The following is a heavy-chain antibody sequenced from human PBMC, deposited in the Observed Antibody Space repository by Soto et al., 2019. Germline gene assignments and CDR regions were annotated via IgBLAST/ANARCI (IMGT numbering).Heavy chain of an antibody. D-gene: IGHD3-10*01. J-gene: IGHJ6*02. CDR2: IIPILGIA. CDR1: GGTFSSYT. CDR3: ARDRGSAMVRGVNYYYYGMDV. V-gene: IGHV1-69*08. Sequence: QVQLVQSGAEVKKPGSSVKVSCKASGGTFSSYTISWVRQAPGQGLEWMGRIIPILGIANYAQKFQGRVTITADKSTSTAYMELSSLRSEDTAVYYCARDRGSAMVRGVNYYYYGMDVWGQGTTVTVSS.